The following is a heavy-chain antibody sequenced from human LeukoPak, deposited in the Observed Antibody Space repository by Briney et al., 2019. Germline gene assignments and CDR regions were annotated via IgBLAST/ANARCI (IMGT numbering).Heavy chain of an antibody. V-gene: IGHV3-53*01. D-gene: IGHD3-22*01. J-gene: IGHJ4*02. CDR2: IYSGGNT. CDR3: ARRAGDYSHPYDY. Sequence: GGSLRLSCTVSGFTVSSNSMSWVRQAPGKGLEWASFIYSGGNTHNSDSVKGRFTISRDNSKNTLYLQMNSLRAEDTAVYYCARRAGDYSHPYDYWGQGTLVTVSS. CDR1: GFTVSSNS.